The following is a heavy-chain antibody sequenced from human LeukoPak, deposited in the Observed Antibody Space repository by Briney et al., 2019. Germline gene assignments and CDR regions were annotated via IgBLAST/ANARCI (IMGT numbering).Heavy chain of an antibody. CDR1: GFTVSSNY. J-gene: IGHJ4*02. V-gene: IGHV3-53*01. D-gene: IGHD2-15*01. CDR3: ARVHVDIVATPDVRSKVVVAATIDY. CDR2: IYSGGST. Sequence: GVSLRLSCAASGFTVSSNYTSWVGQAPGKGLERVSVIYSGGSTNYADSVKGRFTISRDNSKNTLYLQMNSLRAEDTAVYYCARVHVDIVATPDVRSKVVVAATIDYWGQGTLVTVSS.